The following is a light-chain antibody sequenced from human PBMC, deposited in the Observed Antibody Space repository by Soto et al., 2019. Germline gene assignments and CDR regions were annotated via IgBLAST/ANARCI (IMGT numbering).Light chain of an antibody. Sequence: DLQMTQSPSTLSGSVGERVTITCRASQTISSWLAWYQQKPGKAPKLLIYKASTLKSGVPSRFSGSGSGTEFTLTISSLQPDDFATYYCQQYNSYSEAFGQGTKVELK. CDR1: QTISSW. J-gene: IGKJ1*01. V-gene: IGKV1-5*03. CDR3: QQYNSYSEA. CDR2: KAS.